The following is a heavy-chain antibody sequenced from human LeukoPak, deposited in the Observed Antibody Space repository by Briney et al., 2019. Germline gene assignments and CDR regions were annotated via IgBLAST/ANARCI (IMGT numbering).Heavy chain of an antibody. CDR2: INHSGST. V-gene: IGHV4-34*01. CDR1: GGSFSGYY. J-gene: IGHJ6*03. CDR3: ARGTVFGVVPDYYYYMDV. D-gene: IGHD3-3*01. Sequence: SETLSLTCAVCGGSFSGYYWSWIRQPPGKGLEWIGEINHSGSTNYNPSLKSRVTISVDTSKNQFSLKLSSVTAADTAVYYCARGTVFGVVPDYYYYMDVWGKGTTVTVSS.